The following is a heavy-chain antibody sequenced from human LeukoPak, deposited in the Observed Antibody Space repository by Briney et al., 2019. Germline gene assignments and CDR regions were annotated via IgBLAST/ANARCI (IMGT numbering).Heavy chain of an antibody. CDR1: GGSTTSFF. CDR2: VSYSGGT. V-gene: IGHV4-59*01. D-gene: IGHD1-26*01. CDR3: ARDTGVTTSGSPVGY. Sequence: PSQTLSLTCTVSGGSTTSFFSNWVRQPPGKGLEWIGYVSYSGGTNYNPSLKSRVTMSVDTSKDQFSLILTSVTAADTAVYYCARDTGVTTSGSPVGYWGQGTLVTVSS. J-gene: IGHJ4*02.